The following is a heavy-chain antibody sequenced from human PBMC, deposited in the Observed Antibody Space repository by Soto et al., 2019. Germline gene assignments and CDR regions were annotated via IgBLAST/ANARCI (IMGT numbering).Heavy chain of an antibody. V-gene: IGHV1-18*01. CDR2: ISTYSGNT. Sequence: QVQLVQSGAEAKKPGASVKVSCKASGYTFNIYGITWVRQAPGQGLEGMGWISTYSGNTNYAQKYQGRVTMTTDTSTSTAYMELTSLTSDDTAVYYCARGRATAVTTPIDHWGQGTLVTVSS. CDR3: ARGRATAVTTPIDH. J-gene: IGHJ4*02. D-gene: IGHD4-17*01. CDR1: GYTFNIYG.